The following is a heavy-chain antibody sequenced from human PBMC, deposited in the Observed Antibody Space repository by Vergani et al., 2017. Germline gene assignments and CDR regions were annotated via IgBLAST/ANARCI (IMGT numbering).Heavy chain of an antibody. J-gene: IGHJ6*02. Sequence: QVQLVESGGGLVKPGGSLRLSCAASGFTFSDYYMSWIRQAPGKGLEWVSYISSSGSTIYYADSVKGRFTISRDNAKNSLYLQMNSLRVEDTAVYYCARDGGYCSSTSCYFGVAYYYYGMDVWGQGP. CDR3: ARDGGYCSSTSCYFGVAYYYYGMDV. CDR2: ISSSGSTI. D-gene: IGHD2-2*03. CDR1: GFTFSDYY. V-gene: IGHV3-11*01.